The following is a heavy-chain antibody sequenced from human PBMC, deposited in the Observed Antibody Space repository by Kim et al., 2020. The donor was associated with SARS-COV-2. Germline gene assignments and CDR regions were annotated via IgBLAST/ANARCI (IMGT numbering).Heavy chain of an antibody. CDR2: T. CDR3: TREGYYSLFDY. J-gene: IGHJ4*02. Sequence: TEYAASVKGRFTISRDDSKSIAYLQMNSLKTEDTAVYYCTREGYYSLFDYWGQGTLVTVSS. V-gene: IGHV3-49*02. D-gene: IGHD3-10*01.